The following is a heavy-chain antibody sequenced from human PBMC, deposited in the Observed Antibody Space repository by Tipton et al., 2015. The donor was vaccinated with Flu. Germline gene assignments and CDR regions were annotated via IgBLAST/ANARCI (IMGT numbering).Heavy chain of an antibody. CDR2: IYPSGTT. V-gene: IGHV4-39*01. CDR1: GGSINSYF. CDR3: ARLSYYDVDLKNFYFDY. Sequence: TLSLTCTVSGGSINSYFWGWIRQPPGKRLELIGSIYPSGTTYYNPSLTSRVTISVDTSKSQFSLKLRSVTAADTAVYYCARLSYYDVDLKNFYFDYWGQGALVTVSS. D-gene: IGHD3-10*02. J-gene: IGHJ4*02.